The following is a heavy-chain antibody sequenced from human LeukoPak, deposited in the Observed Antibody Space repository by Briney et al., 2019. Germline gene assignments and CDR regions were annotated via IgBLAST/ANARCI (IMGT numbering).Heavy chain of an antibody. V-gene: IGHV1-2*02. CDR2: INPNSGGT. CDR3: ARGLGGSAGDFDY. CDR1: GYTFTGYY. J-gene: IGHJ4*02. D-gene: IGHD6-13*01. Sequence: ASVKVSCKASGYTFTGYYMHWVRQAPGQGLEWMGWINPNSGGTNYAQKFQGRVTMTRDTSISTAYMELSRLRSDDTAVYYCARGLGGSAGDFDYWGQGTLVTVSS.